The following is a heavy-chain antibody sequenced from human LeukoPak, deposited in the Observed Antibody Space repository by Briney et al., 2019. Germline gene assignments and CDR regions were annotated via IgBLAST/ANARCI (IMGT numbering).Heavy chain of an antibody. CDR2: ISSSGSNI. V-gene: IGHV3-48*03. D-gene: IGHD2-15*01. CDR1: GFTFSSYE. CDR3: ATLGYCSGGSCYYYGMDV. J-gene: IGHJ6*04. Sequence: GGSLRLSCAASGFTFSSYEMNWVRQAPGKGLEWVSYISSSGSNIYYADSVKGRFTISRDNAKNSLYLQMNSLRAEDTAVYYCATLGYCSGGSCYYYGMDVWGKGTTVTVSS.